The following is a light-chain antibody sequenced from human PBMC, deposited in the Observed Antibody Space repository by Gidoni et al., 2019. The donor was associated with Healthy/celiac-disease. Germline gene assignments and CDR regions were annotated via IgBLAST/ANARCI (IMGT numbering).Light chain of an antibody. Sequence: DIQLTQSPSSLSASVGDRVTITCQASQDISNYLNWYPQKPGKAPKLLIYDAFNMETRHTSCLCDWSSDVCHFTLTISSLEPEDFAVYYCQQRSNWSITFGQGTRLEIK. CDR3: QQRSNWSIT. CDR1: QDISNY. J-gene: IGKJ5*01. V-gene: IGKV1-33*01. CDR2: DAF.